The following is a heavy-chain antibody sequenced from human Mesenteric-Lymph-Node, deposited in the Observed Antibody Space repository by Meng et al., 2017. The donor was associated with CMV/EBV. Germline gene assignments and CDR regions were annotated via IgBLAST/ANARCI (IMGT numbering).Heavy chain of an antibody. Sequence: ASVKVSCKASGYTFTGYYMHWVRQAPGQGLEWMGWINPNSGGTNYAQKFQGRVTITRDTSISTAYMELSRLRSEDTAVYYCARRFCSSSSCSLDYWGQGTLVTVSS. J-gene: IGHJ4*02. V-gene: IGHV1-2*02. CDR3: ARRFCSSSSCSLDY. D-gene: IGHD2-2*01. CDR2: INPNSGGT. CDR1: GYTFTGYY.